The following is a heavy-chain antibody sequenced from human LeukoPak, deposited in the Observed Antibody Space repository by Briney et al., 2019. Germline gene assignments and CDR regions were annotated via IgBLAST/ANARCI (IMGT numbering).Heavy chain of an antibody. V-gene: IGHV3-53*01. Sequence: PGGSLRLSCAASGFTVNRDYMSWVHQSPGKGLEWVSVVYTDGRTFYADSVKGRFTISRDDSKNTVFLQMNSLRAEDTAIYFCTRGSPTVSAGYNWGRGTVVTVSS. CDR2: VYTDGRT. CDR3: TRGSPTVSAGYN. D-gene: IGHD1-1*01. J-gene: IGHJ4*02. CDR1: GFTVNRDY.